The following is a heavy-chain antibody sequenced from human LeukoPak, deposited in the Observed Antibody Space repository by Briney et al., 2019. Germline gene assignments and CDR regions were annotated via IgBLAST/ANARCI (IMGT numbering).Heavy chain of an antibody. J-gene: IGHJ5*02. V-gene: IGHV4-59*08. CDR2: IYDSGTT. D-gene: IGHD6-13*01. CDR3: TRQKGYSSSPGRLDP. CDR1: GGSFGNYY. Sequence: SETLSLTCTVSGGSFGNYYWSWIRQPPGKGLEWIGYIYDSGTTNYNPSLKSRVTISVDMFKNQFSLKLSSVTAADTAVYYCTRQKGYSSSPGRLDPWGQGTLVTLSS.